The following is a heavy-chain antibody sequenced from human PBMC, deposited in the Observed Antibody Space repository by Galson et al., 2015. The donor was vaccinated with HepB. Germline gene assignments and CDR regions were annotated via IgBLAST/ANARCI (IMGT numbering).Heavy chain of an antibody. J-gene: IGHJ4*02. CDR2: TYYRSKWYN. D-gene: IGHD6-25*01. Sequence: CAISGDSVSSNSAAWNWIRQSPSRGLEWLGRTYYRSKWYNNYAVSVKSRITINPDTTKNQFSLQLNSVTPEDTAVYYCARIAAADRGADSWGQGTLVTVSS. CDR3: ARIAAADRGADS. CDR1: GDSVSSNSAA. V-gene: IGHV6-1*01.